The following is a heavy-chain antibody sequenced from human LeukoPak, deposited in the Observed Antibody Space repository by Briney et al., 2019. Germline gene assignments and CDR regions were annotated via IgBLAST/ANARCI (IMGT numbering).Heavy chain of an antibody. D-gene: IGHD3-9*01. CDR3: AKDLCDILTGPIDY. J-gene: IGHJ4*02. CDR1: GFTFSSYA. Sequence: GGSLRLSCAASGFTFSSYAMHWVRQAPGKGLEWVAVISYDGSNKYYADSVKGRFTISRDNSKNTLYLQMNSLRAEDTAVYYCAKDLCDILTGPIDYWGQGTLVTVSS. CDR2: ISYDGSNK. V-gene: IGHV3-30-3*01.